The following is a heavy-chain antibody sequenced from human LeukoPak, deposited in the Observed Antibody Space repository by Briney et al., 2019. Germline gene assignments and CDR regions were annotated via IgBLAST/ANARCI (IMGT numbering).Heavy chain of an antibody. V-gene: IGHV1-69*04. D-gene: IGHD3-10*01. CDR3: AINYGSGSSFDY. CDR2: IIPILGIA. Sequence: SVKVSCKASRGTFSSYAISWVRQAPGQGLEWMGRIIPILGIANYAQKFQGRVTITADKSTSTAYMELSSLRSEDTAVYYCAINYGSGSSFDYWGQGTLVTVSS. CDR1: RGTFSSYA. J-gene: IGHJ4*02.